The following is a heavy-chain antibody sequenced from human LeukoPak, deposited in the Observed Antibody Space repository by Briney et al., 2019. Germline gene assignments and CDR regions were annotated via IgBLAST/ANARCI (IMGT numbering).Heavy chain of an antibody. D-gene: IGHD5-12*01. CDR1: GHTLTELS. J-gene: IGHJ4*02. CDR2: FDPEDGET. CDR3: ATGPTNKRFFGY. V-gene: IGHV1-24*01. Sequence: ASVKVSCKVSGHTLTELSMQWVRQAPGKGLEWMGGFDPEDGETIYAQKFQGRVTMTEDTSTDTAYMELSSLRSEDTAVYYCATGPTNKRFFGYWGQGTLVTVSS.